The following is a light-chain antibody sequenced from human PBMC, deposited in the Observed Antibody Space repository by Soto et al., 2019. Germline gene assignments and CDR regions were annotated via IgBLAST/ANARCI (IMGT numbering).Light chain of an antibody. CDR1: NIGSKN. J-gene: IGLJ2*01. CDR2: RNN. CDR3: QVWDSTYVI. V-gene: IGLV3-9*01. Sequence: SYELTQPLSVSVALGQTARITCGGNNIGSKNVHWYQQKPGQAPVLVIYRNNNRPSGIPERFSGSNSGNTATLTISRAQAGDEADYYCQVWDSTYVIFGGGTKLTVL.